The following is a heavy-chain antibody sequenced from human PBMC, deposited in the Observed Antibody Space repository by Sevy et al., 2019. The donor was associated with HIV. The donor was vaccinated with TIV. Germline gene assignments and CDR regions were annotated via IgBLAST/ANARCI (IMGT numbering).Heavy chain of an antibody. V-gene: IGHV4-61*01. CDR2: IYYNGRA. D-gene: IGHD3-10*01. CDR3: AGGGSYCLGSYHS. J-gene: IGHJ5*01. CDR1: GASVSSGRYY. Sequence: SETLSLTCTVSGASVSSGRYYWSWIRQPPGKGLEWIGYIYYNGRANQNPSLKSRVTISVDTSKNQLSLNLRSVIAADTAVYYCAGGGSYCLGSYHSWGHGTLVTVSS.